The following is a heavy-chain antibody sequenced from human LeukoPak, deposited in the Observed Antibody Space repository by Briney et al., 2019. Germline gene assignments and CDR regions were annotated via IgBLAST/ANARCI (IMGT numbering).Heavy chain of an antibody. J-gene: IGHJ4*02. Sequence: PSETLSLTCAVYGGSLNHYYWSWIRQPPGKGLEWIGDIYRLGRTNYTPSLKISVTISIDTSKNQFSLKLTSVTAADSSVYYCARPVDCSSTFCSGPFHYWGQGGLVTVSS. CDR2: IYRLGRT. CDR1: GGSLNHYY. V-gene: IGHV4-34*01. D-gene: IGHD2-2*01. CDR3: ARPVDCSSTFCSGPFHY.